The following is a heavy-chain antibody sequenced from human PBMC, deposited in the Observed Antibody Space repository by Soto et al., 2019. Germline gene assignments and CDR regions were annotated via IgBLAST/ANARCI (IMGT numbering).Heavy chain of an antibody. CDR1: GYIFTSYY. Sequence: ASVKVSCKASGYIFTSYYIHWVRQAPGQGLEWMGWINPFDGSRMFAQSFQGRVTMTRNTSTSTVYMEVSSLRSEDTAVYYCARGQLRFTIFGVDPFYYYYGMDVWGQGTTVTLSS. V-gene: IGHV1-46*01. J-gene: IGHJ6*02. CDR2: INPFDGSR. CDR3: ARGQLRFTIFGVDPFYYYYGMDV. D-gene: IGHD3-3*01.